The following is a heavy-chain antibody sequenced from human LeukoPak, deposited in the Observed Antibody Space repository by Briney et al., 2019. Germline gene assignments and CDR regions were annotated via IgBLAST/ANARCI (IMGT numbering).Heavy chain of an antibody. CDR2: ISGSGGST. CDR3: AKDLGWGREYFDY. V-gene: IGHV3-23*01. Sequence: GGPLRLSCAASGFTFSSYAMSWVRQAPGKGLEWVSAISGSGGSTYYADSVKGRFTISRDNSKNTLYLQMNSLRAEDTAVYYCAKDLGWGREYFDYWGQGTLVTVSS. J-gene: IGHJ4*02. CDR1: GFTFSSYA. D-gene: IGHD3-16*01.